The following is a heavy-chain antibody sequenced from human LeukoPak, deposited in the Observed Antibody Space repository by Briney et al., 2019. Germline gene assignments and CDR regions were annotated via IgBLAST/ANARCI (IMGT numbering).Heavy chain of an antibody. CDR3: ARHTTYYDILTGYYSPYYFDY. Sequence: PGGSLRLSCAASGFTFSSYGMHWVRQAPGKGLEWVAVISYDVGKKYYADSVKGRFTISRDNSKNTLYLQMNSLRAEDTAVYYCARHTTYYDILTGYYSPYYFDYWGQGTLVTVSS. CDR1: GFTFSSYG. J-gene: IGHJ4*02. CDR2: ISYDVGKK. V-gene: IGHV3-30*03. D-gene: IGHD3-9*01.